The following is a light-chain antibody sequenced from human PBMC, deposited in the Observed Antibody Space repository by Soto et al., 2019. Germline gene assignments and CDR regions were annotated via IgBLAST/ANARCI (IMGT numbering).Light chain of an antibody. Sequence: QSVLTQPPSVSGAPGQRVTISCTGAGYDVHWYQQLPGTAPRLLIYANTNRPSGVPDRFSASKSGTSASLAITGLQAEDEANYYCQSYDSRLSSWVFGGGTKLTVL. CDR2: ANT. CDR1: AGYD. CDR3: QSYDSRLSSWV. J-gene: IGLJ3*02. V-gene: IGLV1-40*01.